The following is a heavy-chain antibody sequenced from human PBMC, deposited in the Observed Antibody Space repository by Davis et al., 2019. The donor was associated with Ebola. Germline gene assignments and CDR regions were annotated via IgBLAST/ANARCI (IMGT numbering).Heavy chain of an antibody. V-gene: IGHV5-51*01. Sequence: GESLKISCESSEFTFSNYWIAWVRQMPGKGPEWMGIIYPDDSDTRYSPSFQGQVNISVDKSIGTAYLQWSSLKASDTAIYYCARSMIPQQGDAFDIWGQGTVVTVSS. CDR3: ARSMIPQQGDAFDI. D-gene: IGHD3-22*01. CDR2: IYPDDSDT. J-gene: IGHJ3*02. CDR1: EFTFSNYW.